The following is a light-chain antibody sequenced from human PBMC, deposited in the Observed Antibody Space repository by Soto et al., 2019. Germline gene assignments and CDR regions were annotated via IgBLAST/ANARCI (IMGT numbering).Light chain of an antibody. Sequence: QSALTQPASVSRSPAQSITISCTGTSSDVGGYNYVSWYQHHPGKAPKLMIYEVSYRPSGVSNRFSGSKSGNTASLTISGLQAEDEADYYCSSYTTSSTLVFGGGTKLTVL. J-gene: IGLJ2*01. CDR1: SSDVGGYNY. CDR3: SSYTTSSTLV. CDR2: EVS. V-gene: IGLV2-14*01.